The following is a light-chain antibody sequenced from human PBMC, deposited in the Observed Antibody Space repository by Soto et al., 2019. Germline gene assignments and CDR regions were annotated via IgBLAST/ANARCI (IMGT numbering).Light chain of an antibody. Sequence: EIVMTQAPGTLSVSPGEGATLSCRASQSVSSSLACYQQKPVQAPRLLLYGASTRATGIPDRFSGSGSEPDFPLTISSLQSADFAVYYLQKYNNWPCTFGQRTKMQIK. CDR2: GAS. J-gene: IGKJ1*01. CDR1: QSVSSS. CDR3: QKYNNWPCT. V-gene: IGKV3-15*01.